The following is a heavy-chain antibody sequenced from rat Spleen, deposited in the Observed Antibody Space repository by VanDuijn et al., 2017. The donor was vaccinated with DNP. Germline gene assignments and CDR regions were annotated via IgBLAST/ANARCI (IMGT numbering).Heavy chain of an antibody. CDR3: ARKAMDA. CDR1: GFTFSDYD. Sequence: EAQVVESGGDLVQPGRSLKLSCAASGFTFSDYDMAWVRQAPTKGLEWVASISPSGGSTYYRDSVKGRFTVSRDNAKSSLYLQMDSLRSEDTATYYCARKAMDAWGQGTSVTVSS. J-gene: IGHJ4*01. CDR2: ISPSGGST. V-gene: IGHV5-25*01.